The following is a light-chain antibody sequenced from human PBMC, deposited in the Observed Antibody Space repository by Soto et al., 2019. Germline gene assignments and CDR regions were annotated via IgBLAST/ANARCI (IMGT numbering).Light chain of an antibody. CDR2: DAA. V-gene: IGKV1-5*01. J-gene: IGKJ2*01. CDR1: QSISSW. CDR3: QQYSRYQYT. Sequence: DIQMTQSPASLSASVGDRITITSRASQSISSWLAWYQQKPGKAPKLLIYDAASLESGVPSRFSCSGSETEFTLTISSLQPDDFATYYCQQYSRYQYTLGQGNKVDIK.